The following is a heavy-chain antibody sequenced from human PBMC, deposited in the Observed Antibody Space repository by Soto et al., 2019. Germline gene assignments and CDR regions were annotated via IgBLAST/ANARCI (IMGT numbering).Heavy chain of an antibody. CDR1: GASISSDY. J-gene: IGHJ6*03. CDR3: ARGKDYGNYGYGYYYYMDV. CDR2: MYYSGST. V-gene: IGHV4-59*01. D-gene: IGHD4-17*01. Sequence: PSETLSLTCTVSGASISSDYWSWIRQPPGKGLEWIGYMYYSGSTNYNPSLKSRVTISVDTSKNQFSLKLSSVTAADTAVYYCARGKDYGNYGYGYYYYMDVWGKGTTVTVSS.